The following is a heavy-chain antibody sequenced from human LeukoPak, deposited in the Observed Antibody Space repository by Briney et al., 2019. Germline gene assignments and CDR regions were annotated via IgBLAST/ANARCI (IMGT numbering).Heavy chain of an antibody. J-gene: IGHJ6*03. CDR3: AREIVDIVATTPSYYMDV. V-gene: IGHV4-4*07. CDR2: IYTSGST. CDR1: GGSISSYY. D-gene: IGHD5-12*01. Sequence: SETLSLTCTVSGGSISSYYWSWIRQPAGKGLEWIGRIYTSGSTNYNPSLKSRVTMSVDTSKNQFPLKLSSVTAADTAVYYCAREIVDIVATTPSYYMDVWGKGTTVTISS.